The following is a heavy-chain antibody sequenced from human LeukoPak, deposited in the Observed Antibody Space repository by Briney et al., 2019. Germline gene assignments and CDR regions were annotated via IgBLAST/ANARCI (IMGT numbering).Heavy chain of an antibody. CDR1: GFTFSSYS. J-gene: IGHJ4*02. V-gene: IGHV3-48*04. CDR3: ARDDRAWGNDY. Sequence: GGSLRLSCAASGFTFSSYSMNWVRQAPGKGLEWVSYISSSSSTIYYADSVKGRFTISRDNAKNSLYLQMNSLRAEDTAVYYCARDDRAWGNDYWGQGTLVTVSS. CDR2: ISSSSSTI. D-gene: IGHD3-16*01.